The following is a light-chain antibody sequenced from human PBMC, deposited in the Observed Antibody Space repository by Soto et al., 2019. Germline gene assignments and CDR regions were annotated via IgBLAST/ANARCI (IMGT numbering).Light chain of an antibody. V-gene: IGKV1-39*01. J-gene: IGKJ1*01. CDR1: QSISNY. CDR2: AAS. CDR3: QQSHSSPRT. Sequence: DIQMTQSPSSLSAYVGDRVTITCRASQSISNYLNWYQQKPGKAPKFLIYAASSLQSGVPSRFSGSGSGTDFNITISSLQPEDFATYYCQQSHSSPRTFGQGTKVEIK.